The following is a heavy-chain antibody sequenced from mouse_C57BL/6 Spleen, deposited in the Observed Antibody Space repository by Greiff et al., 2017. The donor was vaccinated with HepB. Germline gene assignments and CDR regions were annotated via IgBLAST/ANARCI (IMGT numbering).Heavy chain of an antibody. Sequence: VQLQQPGTELVKPGASVKLSCKASGYTFTSYWMHWVKQRPGQGLEWIGNINPSNGGTNYNEKFKSKATLTVDKSSSTAYMQLSSLTSEDSAVYYCARSPYGNPAWFAYCGQGTLVTVSA. CDR2: INPSNGGT. J-gene: IGHJ3*01. CDR3: ARSPYGNPAWFAY. CDR1: GYTFTSYW. D-gene: IGHD2-1*01. V-gene: IGHV1-53*01.